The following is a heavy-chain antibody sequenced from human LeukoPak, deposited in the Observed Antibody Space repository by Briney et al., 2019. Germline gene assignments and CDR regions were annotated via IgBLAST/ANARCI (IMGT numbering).Heavy chain of an antibody. CDR1: GFTFSSYW. J-gene: IGHJ4*02. CDR3: ATNPLITMVRGVIKLFDY. D-gene: IGHD3-10*01. Sequence: GSLRLSCAASGFTFSSYWMSWVRQAPGKGLEWVANIKQDGSEKHYVDSVKGRFTISRDNAKNSLYLQMNSLRAEDTAVYYCATNPLITMVRGVIKLFDYWGQGTLVTVSS. V-gene: IGHV3-7*02. CDR2: IKQDGSEK.